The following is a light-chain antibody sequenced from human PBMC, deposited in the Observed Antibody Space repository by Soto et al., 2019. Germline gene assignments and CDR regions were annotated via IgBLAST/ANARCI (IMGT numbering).Light chain of an antibody. V-gene: IGKV3-20*01. CDR3: QPSGISST. J-gene: IGKJ1*01. CDR1: QSVSNNY. Sequence: GALSLTKRERATLSCRARQSVSNNYLAWYQQKPGQAPRLLIYGASNRATGIPDRFSGSGSGTDFTLTISRLEPEDFAVYYCQPSGISSTFGQGTKVAIK. CDR2: GAS.